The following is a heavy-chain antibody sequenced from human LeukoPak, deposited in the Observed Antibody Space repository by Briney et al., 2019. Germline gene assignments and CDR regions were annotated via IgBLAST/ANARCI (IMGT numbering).Heavy chain of an antibody. D-gene: IGHD4-17*01. CDR2: IRSDGSNK. CDR3: AKDRDDYGNDC. J-gene: IGHJ4*02. V-gene: IGHV3-30*02. Sequence: SGGSPRLSCAASGFTFSTYAMNWVRQAPGKGLEWVALIRSDGSNKYYAESVKGRFTISRDSSKNTLFLQMNSLRVEDTAVYYCAKDRDDYGNDCWGQGVLVTVST. CDR1: GFTFSTYA.